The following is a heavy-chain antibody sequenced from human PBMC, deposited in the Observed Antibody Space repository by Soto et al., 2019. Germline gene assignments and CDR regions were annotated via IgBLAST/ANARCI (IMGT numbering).Heavy chain of an antibody. J-gene: IGHJ4*02. CDR3: AVDIVGTGSY. CDR1: GFTFSDHY. CDR2: TRNRADSYTT. V-gene: IGHV3-72*01. Sequence: EVQLVESGGGLVQPAGSLRLSCAVSGFTFSDHYMDWVRQAPGKGLEWVGRTRNRADSYTTEYAASVKGRFTISRDDSKKSLYLQMNSLKTEDTAVYYCAVDIVGTGSYWGPGTLVTVSS. D-gene: IGHD5-12*01.